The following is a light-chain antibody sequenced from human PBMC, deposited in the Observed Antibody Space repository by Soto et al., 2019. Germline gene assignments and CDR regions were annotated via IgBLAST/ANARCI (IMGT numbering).Light chain of an antibody. CDR1: QSVLYSSNNKNY. Sequence: DIVMTQSPDSLAVSLGERATINCKSSQSVLYSSNNKNYLAWYQQKPGQPPKLLIYWASTRESGVPDRFSGSGSGTDFPLTISSLQAEDVAVYYCQQYYSTPYTFGQGTKLETK. V-gene: IGKV4-1*01. CDR3: QQYYSTPYT. J-gene: IGKJ2*01. CDR2: WAS.